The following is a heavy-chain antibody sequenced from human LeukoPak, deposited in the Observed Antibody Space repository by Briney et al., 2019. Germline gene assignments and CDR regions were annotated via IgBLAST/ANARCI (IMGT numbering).Heavy chain of an antibody. Sequence: PSETLSLTCTVSGGSISSYYWSWIRQPPGKGLEWIGYIHYSGSTNYNPSLKSRVTISVDTSKNQFSLKLSSVTAADTAVYYCARDGFGDYSNDAFDIWGQGTMVTVSS. CDR2: IHYSGST. J-gene: IGHJ3*02. CDR1: GGSISSYY. CDR3: ARDGFGDYSNDAFDI. D-gene: IGHD4-17*01. V-gene: IGHV4-59*01.